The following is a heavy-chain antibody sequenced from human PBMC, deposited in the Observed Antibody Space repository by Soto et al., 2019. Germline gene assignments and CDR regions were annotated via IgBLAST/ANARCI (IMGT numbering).Heavy chain of an antibody. D-gene: IGHD5-12*01. CDR3: ARHHGPTTSENWFDP. CDR2: ISTYSGDT. Sequence: VGSVKVSCKASGYTFFTYDISWVRQAPGQGLEWMGWISTYSGDTKYAQKFQGRVTMTTDTSTTTAYLELRSLRSDDTAVYYCARHHGPTTSENWFDPWGQGTLVTVSS. J-gene: IGHJ5*02. CDR1: GYTFFTYD. V-gene: IGHV1-18*01.